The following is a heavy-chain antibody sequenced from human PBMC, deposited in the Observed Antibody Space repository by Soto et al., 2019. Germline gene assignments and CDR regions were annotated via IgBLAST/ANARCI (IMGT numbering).Heavy chain of an antibody. CDR1: GYTFTSYG. V-gene: IGHV1-18*01. J-gene: IGHJ6*02. D-gene: IGHD2-21*01. CDR3: ATQRFVDYDGMDV. CDR2: ISAYNGNT. Sequence: QVQLVQSGAEVKKPGASVKVSCKASGYTFTSYGISWVRQAPGQGLEWMGWISAYNGNTNYAQKLQGRVDMTTDTSTSTDYMELRSLRSDDTAVYYCATQRFVDYDGMDVWGQGTTVTVSS.